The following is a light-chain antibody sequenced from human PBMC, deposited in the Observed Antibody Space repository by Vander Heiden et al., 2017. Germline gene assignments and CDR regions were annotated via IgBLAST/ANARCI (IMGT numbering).Light chain of an antibody. J-gene: IGKJ4*01. Sequence: DMMMQQSPAPLSLSPGERTTLSCTARQSVSSCNLARYQQLPGQSPRLLIYGASCRATSIPDWFTGIWSVTYFTLTIIRLVPADFAVYYCHQQCSSPLTFGGGTKVEIK. CDR3: HQQCSSPLT. V-gene: IGKV3-20*01. CDR1: QSVSSCN. CDR2: GAS.